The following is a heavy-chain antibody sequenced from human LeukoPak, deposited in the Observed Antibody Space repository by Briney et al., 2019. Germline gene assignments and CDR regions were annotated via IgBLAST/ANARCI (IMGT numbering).Heavy chain of an antibody. Sequence: GGSLGLSCAASGFTFSSYWMSWVRQAPGKGLEWVANIKRDGSEKYYVDSVKGRFTISRDNAKNSLYLQMNSLRAEDTAVYYCARVGRFLEWLLSPASNWFDPWGQGTLVTVSS. CDR3: ARVGRFLEWLLSPASNWFDP. J-gene: IGHJ5*02. D-gene: IGHD3-3*01. V-gene: IGHV3-7*01. CDR2: IKRDGSEK. CDR1: GFTFSSYW.